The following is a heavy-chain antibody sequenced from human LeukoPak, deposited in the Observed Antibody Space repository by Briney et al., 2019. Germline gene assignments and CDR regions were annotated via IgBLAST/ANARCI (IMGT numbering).Heavy chain of an antibody. CDR3: ARERREAAGFDP. Sequence: GGSLRLSCAAAGFTFSNYWMTWVRQAPGKGLEWVANIKQGASEKHYVDSVKGRFTISRDDTKGSLYLQMNSLRAEDTAVYYCARERREAAGFDPWGQGTLVTVSS. V-gene: IGHV3-7*04. CDR1: GFTFSNYW. D-gene: IGHD6-25*01. J-gene: IGHJ5*02. CDR2: IKQGASEK.